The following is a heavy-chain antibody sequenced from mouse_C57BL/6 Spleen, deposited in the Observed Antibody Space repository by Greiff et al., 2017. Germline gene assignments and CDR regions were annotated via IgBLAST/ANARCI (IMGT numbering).Heavy chain of an antibody. J-gene: IGHJ1*03. CDR2: IDPSDSET. CDR1: GYTFTSYW. Sequence: QVHVKQPGAELVRPGSSVKLSCKASGYTFTSYWMHWVKPRPIQGLEWIGNIDPSDSETHYNQKFKDKATLTVDKSSSTAYMQLSSLTSEDSAVYYCARGGYGWYFDVWGTGTTVTVSS. V-gene: IGHV1-52*01. CDR3: ARGGYGWYFDV. D-gene: IGHD2-2*01.